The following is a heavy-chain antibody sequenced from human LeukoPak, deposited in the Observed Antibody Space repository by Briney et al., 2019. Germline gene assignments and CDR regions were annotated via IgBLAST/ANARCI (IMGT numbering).Heavy chain of an antibody. Sequence: SETLSLTCSVSGDSISSYYWSWIRQPPGKGLEWIGYIYYSGGTNYNPSLKSRVTISVDASKNQFSLSLTSVTAADTAVYYCARGRDGFNSLPFDYWGQGTLVTVSS. CDR2: IYYSGGT. D-gene: IGHD5-24*01. J-gene: IGHJ4*02. V-gene: IGHV4-59*12. CDR1: GDSISSYY. CDR3: ARGRDGFNSLPFDY.